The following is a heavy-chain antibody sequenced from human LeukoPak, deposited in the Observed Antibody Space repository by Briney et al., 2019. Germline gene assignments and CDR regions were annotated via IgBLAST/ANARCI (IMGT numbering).Heavy chain of an antibody. Sequence: PSETLSLTCAVYGGSFSGYYWSWIRQPPGKGLEWIGEINHSGSTNYNPSLKSRVTISVDTSKNQFSLKLSSVTAADTAVYYCARLRVFSWLRLRLAPFDYWGQGTLVTVSS. CDR2: INHSGST. CDR3: ARLRVFSWLRLRLAPFDY. CDR1: GGSFSGYY. V-gene: IGHV4-34*01. J-gene: IGHJ4*02. D-gene: IGHD5-12*01.